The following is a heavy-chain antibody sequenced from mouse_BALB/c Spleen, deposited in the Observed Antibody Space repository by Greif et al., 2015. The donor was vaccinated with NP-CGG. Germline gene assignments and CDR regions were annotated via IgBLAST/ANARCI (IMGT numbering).Heavy chain of an antibody. J-gene: IGHJ4*01. V-gene: IGHV5-6-4*01. CDR2: ISSGGSYT. D-gene: IGHD2-14*01. Sequence: EVHLVESRGGLVRPGGSLKLSCAASGFTFSSYTMSWVRQTPEKRLEWVATISSGGSYTYYPDSVKGRFTISRDNAKNTLYLQMSSLKSEDTAMYYCTRGGNYAMDYWGQGTSATVSS. CDR1: GFTFSSYT. CDR3: TRGGNYAMDY.